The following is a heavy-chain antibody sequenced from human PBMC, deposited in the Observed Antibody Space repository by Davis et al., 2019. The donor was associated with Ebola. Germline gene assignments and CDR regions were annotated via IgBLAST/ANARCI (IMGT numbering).Heavy chain of an antibody. V-gene: IGHV1-2*06. D-gene: IGHD6-19*01. CDR3: ASVTGVFGFYFDY. Sequence: ASVKVSCKASGYTFTGYYMHWVRQAPGQGLEWMGRIDPNTGVTTYAHNFQGRVTMTRDTSISTTYMELSRLRSDDTAVYYCASVTGVFGFYFDYWGQGSLVTVSS. CDR1: GYTFTGYY. CDR2: IDPNTGVT. J-gene: IGHJ4*02.